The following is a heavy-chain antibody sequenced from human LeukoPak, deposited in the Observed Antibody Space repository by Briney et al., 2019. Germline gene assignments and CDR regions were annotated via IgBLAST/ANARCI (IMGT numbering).Heavy chain of an antibody. D-gene: IGHD3-10*01. V-gene: IGHV3-15*01. Sequence: GGSLRLSCAASAFTFSSYNMIWVRQAPGKGLEWVGHVKRNIDGGTIDYATPVNGRFTISSDESKNTLFLEMNSLKIEDTAVYYCTRGSPLALREDAFDKWGQGSMVTVSS. CDR1: AFTFSSYN. CDR3: TRGSPLALREDAFDK. J-gene: IGHJ3*02. CDR2: VKRNIDGGTI.